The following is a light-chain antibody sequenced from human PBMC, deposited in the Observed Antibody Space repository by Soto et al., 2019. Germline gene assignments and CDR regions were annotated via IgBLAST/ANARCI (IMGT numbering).Light chain of an antibody. CDR1: QSVSSSY. V-gene: IGKV3-20*01. J-gene: IGKJ1*01. CDR2: GAS. Sequence: EIVLTQSPDTLSLSPGERATLSCRASQSVSSSYLAWYQQKPGQAPRLLIYGASSRATGIPDRFSGSGSGTAFTLTISRLEPEDFAVYYCQQYGSSPTFGQGTKVEIK. CDR3: QQYGSSPT.